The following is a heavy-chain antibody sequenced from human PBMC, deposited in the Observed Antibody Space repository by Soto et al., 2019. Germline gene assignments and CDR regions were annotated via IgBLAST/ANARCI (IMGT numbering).Heavy chain of an antibody. V-gene: IGHV4-59*01. CDR2: IYYSGST. D-gene: IGHD5-12*01. Sequence: SETLSLTCTVSGGSSSSYYWSWIRQPPGKGLEWIGYIYYSGSTNYNPSLKSRVTISVDTSKNQFSLKLSSVTAADTAVYYCARDWPNTKVDPWGRYYYYYYMDVWGKGTTVTVSS. CDR3: ARDWPNTKVDPWGRYYYYYYMDV. CDR1: GGSSSSYY. J-gene: IGHJ6*03.